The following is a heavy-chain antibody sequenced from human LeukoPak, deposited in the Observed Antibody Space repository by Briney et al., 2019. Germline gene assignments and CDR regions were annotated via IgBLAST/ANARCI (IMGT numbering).Heavy chain of an antibody. J-gene: IGHJ4*02. V-gene: IGHV1-18*01. D-gene: IGHD3-16*01. CDR3: ARDGTGGATAGFDN. CDR2: ISAYNGQT. Sequence: VASVKVSCKASGFAFSNYGFSWVRQAPGQGLEWMGWISAYNGQTSYAQKVQGRVTMTTDTSTNTAYMELRSLRSDDTAVYYCARDGTGGATAGFDNWGQGTLVSVSS. CDR1: GFAFSNYG.